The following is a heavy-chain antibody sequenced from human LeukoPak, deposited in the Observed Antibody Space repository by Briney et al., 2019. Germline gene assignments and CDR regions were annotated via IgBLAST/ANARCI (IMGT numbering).Heavy chain of an antibody. CDR1: NVSINSYY. V-gene: IGHV4-59*01. J-gene: IGHJ4*02. CDR2: VYNSGNT. D-gene: IGHD5-12*01. Sequence: SETPSLTCTVANVSINSYYWTWIRQPPGKALEWIGYVYNSGNTKYKPSLKSRATISVDTSKNQFSLILNSVTAADTAVYYCASSSLDDSGSLDSWGQGTLVTVSS. CDR3: ASSSLDDSGSLDS.